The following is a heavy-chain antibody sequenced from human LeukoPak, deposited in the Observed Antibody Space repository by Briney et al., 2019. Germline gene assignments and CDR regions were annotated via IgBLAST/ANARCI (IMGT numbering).Heavy chain of an antibody. CDR3: AKSKDIVVVPPDY. V-gene: IGHV3-23*01. CDR2: ISGSGGST. D-gene: IGHD2-2*01. CDR1: GFTFSNYA. J-gene: IGHJ4*02. Sequence: GGSLRLSCAASGFTFSNYAMSWVRQAPGKGLEWVSAISGSGGSTYYADSVKGRFTISRDNSKNTLYLQMNSLRAEDTAVYYCAKSKDIVVVPPDYWGQGTLVTVSP.